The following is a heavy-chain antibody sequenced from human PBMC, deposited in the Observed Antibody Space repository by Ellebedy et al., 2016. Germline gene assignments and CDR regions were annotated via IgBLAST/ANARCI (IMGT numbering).Heavy chain of an antibody. CDR1: GFTFDDYA. J-gene: IGHJ4*02. CDR2: ISWNSGSI. V-gene: IGHV3-9*01. Sequence: GGSLRLXXAASGFTFDDYAMHWVRQAPGKGLEWVSGISWNSGSIGYADSVKGRFTISRDNAKNSLYLQMNSLRAEDTALYYCAKDDNWNYEGMWFDYWGQGTLVTVSS. D-gene: IGHD1-7*01. CDR3: AKDDNWNYEGMWFDY.